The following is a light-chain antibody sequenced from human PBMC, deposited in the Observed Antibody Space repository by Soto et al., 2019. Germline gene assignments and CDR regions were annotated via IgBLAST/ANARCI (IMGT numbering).Light chain of an antibody. J-gene: IGLJ3*02. CDR3: SSFTRISTWV. CDR1: SSDIGGYKY. Sequence: QSALTQPASVSGSPGQSITISCTGTSSDIGGYKYVSWFQHHPGKAPKLMIDAVSNRPSGVSNRFSGSKSGNTASLTISGLQTEDEADYYCSSFTRISTWVFGGGTKLTVL. CDR2: AVS. V-gene: IGLV2-14*01.